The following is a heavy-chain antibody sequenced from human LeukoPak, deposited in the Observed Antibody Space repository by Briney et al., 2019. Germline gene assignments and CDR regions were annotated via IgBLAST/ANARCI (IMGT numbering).Heavy chain of an antibody. D-gene: IGHD6-13*01. CDR1: GGSIGSSSYY. J-gene: IGHJ4*02. Sequence: SETLSLTCTVSGGSIGSSSYYWGWIRQPPGKGLEWIGSIYYSGSTYYNPSLKSRVTISVDTSKNQFSLKLSSVTAADTAVYYCARRSIAAAGKKPAFDYWGQGTLVTVSS. CDR3: ARRSIAAAGKKPAFDY. CDR2: IYYSGST. V-gene: IGHV4-39*01.